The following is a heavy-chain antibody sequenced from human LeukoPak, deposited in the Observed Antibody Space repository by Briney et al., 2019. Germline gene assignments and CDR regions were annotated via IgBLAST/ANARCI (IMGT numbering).Heavy chain of an antibody. V-gene: IGHV1-18*01. J-gene: IGHJ5*02. CDR1: GGTFTSYG. Sequence: GASVKVSCKASGGTFTSYGISWVRQAPGQGLEWMGGIIPYNGTANYAQKFQGRVTMTTDKSTSTAYMELRSLRSDDTAVYYGASDWASMAAAGTSVWFDGGSEGTLVTVHS. CDR2: IIPYNGTA. D-gene: IGHD6-13*01. CDR3: ASDWASMAAAGTSVWFDG.